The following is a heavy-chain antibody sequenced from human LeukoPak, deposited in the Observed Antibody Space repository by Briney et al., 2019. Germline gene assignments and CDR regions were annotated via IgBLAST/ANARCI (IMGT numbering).Heavy chain of an antibody. CDR1: GASMTFTHYY. Sequence: SATLSLTCTVSGASMTFTHYYWSWIRQPAGKGLEWIGRISSSGSTNYNPSLKSRVTISVDTSKNQFSLKLSSVTAADTAVYFCARGPYSYDSSGAFDIWGQGTMVTVSS. CDR2: ISSSGST. CDR3: ARGPYSYDSSGAFDI. J-gene: IGHJ3*02. V-gene: IGHV4-61*02. D-gene: IGHD3-22*01.